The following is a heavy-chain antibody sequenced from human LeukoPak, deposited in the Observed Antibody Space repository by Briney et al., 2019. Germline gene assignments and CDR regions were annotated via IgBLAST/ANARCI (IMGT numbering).Heavy chain of an antibody. Sequence: ASVKVSCKASVYTFTGYYIHWVRQAPGQGLEWMGWINPNSGGRNYAQKFQGRVTVTRDTSLNTAYMEMSRLRYDDTAVYYCARVASIGGELDYWGPGTLVTVSS. CDR2: INPNSGGR. J-gene: IGHJ4*02. CDR1: VYTFTGYY. CDR3: ARVASIGGELDY. V-gene: IGHV1-2*02. D-gene: IGHD3-16*01.